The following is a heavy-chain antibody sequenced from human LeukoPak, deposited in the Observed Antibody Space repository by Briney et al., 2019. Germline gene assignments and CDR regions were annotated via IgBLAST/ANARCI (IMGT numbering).Heavy chain of an antibody. CDR1: GGTFSSYA. CDR3: ARDRGIAAAGKDFDY. Sequence: SVKVSCKASGGTFSSYAISWMRQAPGQGLEWMGGIIPIFGTANYAQKFQGRVTITADESTSTAYMELSSLRSEDTAVYYCARDRGIAAAGKDFDYWGQGTLVTVSS. CDR2: IIPIFGTA. V-gene: IGHV1-69*01. J-gene: IGHJ4*02. D-gene: IGHD6-13*01.